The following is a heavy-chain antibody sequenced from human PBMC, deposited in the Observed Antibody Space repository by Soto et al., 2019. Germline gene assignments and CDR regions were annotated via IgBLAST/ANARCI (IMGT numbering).Heavy chain of an antibody. CDR3: ARHPYDYYYYHYMDV. D-gene: IGHD3-16*01. V-gene: IGHV4-59*08. Sequence: SDTLSPTCPVSGGSISSYYWSWIRQPPGKGLEWIGYIYYSGSTNYNPSLKSRVTISVDTSKNQFSLKLSSVTAADTAVYYCARHPYDYYYYHYMDVWGKGTTVTV. CDR2: IYYSGST. J-gene: IGHJ6*03. CDR1: GGSISSYY.